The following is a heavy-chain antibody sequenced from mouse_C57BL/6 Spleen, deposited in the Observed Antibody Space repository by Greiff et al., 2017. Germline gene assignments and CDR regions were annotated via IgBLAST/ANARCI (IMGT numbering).Heavy chain of an antibody. CDR2: IDPEDGDT. Sequence: VHVKQSGAELVRPGASVKLSCTASGFNIKDYYMHWVKQRPEQGLEWIGRIDPEDGDTEYAPKFQGKATMTADTSSNTAYLQLSSLTSEDTAVYYCTTSLYGYEGYWGQGTTLTVSS. D-gene: IGHD2-2*01. J-gene: IGHJ2*01. CDR3: TTSLYGYEGY. CDR1: GFNIKDYY. V-gene: IGHV14-1*01.